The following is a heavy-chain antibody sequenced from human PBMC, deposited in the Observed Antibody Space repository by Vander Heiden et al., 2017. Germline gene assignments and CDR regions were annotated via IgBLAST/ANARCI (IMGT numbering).Heavy chain of an antibody. CDR3: ARASYCSSTSCSHFDY. CDR2: ISYDGSNK. D-gene: IGHD2-2*01. Sequence: QVQLVASGGGVVQPGRSLRLYWAASGFTFSSYAMHWVRQAPGKGLEWVAVISYDGSNKYYADSVKGRFTISRDNSKNTLYLQMNSLRAEDTAVYYCARASYCSSTSCSHFDYWGQGTLVTVSS. J-gene: IGHJ4*02. CDR1: GFTFSSYA. V-gene: IGHV3-30-3*01.